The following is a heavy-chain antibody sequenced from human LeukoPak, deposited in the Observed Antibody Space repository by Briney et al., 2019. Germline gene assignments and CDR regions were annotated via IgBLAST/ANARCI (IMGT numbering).Heavy chain of an antibody. D-gene: IGHD4-17*01. CDR2: ISAYNGNT. V-gene: IGHV1-18*01. CDR3: ARGHGMSDDYGDYEIDY. J-gene: IGHJ4*02. CDR1: GYTFTSYG. Sequence: ASVKVSCKASGYTFTSYGISWVRQAPGQGLEWMGWISAYNGNTNYAQKLQGRVTMTTDTSTSTAYMELRSLRSEDTSVYYCARGHGMSDDYGDYEIDYWGQGTLVTVSS.